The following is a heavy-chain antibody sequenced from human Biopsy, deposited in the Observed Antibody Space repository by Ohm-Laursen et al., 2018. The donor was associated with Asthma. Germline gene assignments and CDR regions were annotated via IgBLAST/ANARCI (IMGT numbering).Heavy chain of an antibody. Sequence: SLRLSCAAFGFSFSNFAIHWVRQAPGKGLEWMGVISKDASTQDYADSVKGRFTMARDSSKNTLDLQMNSLREEDTAVYYCVRDGTDDAFDIWGQGTVVSVSS. J-gene: IGHJ3*02. CDR3: VRDGTDDAFDI. CDR1: GFSFSNFA. V-gene: IGHV3-30*01. CDR2: ISKDASTQ.